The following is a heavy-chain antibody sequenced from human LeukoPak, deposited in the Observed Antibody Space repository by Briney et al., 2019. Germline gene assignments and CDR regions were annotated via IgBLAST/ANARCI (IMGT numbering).Heavy chain of an antibody. CDR2: IYYSGST. J-gene: IGHJ4*02. Sequence: SETLSLTCTVSGGSISSYYWSWIRQPAGKGLEWIGYIYYSGSTNYNPSLKSRVTISVDTSKNQFSLKLSSVTAADTAVYYCARVRGTRSYYFDYWGQGTLVTVSS. CDR1: GGSISSYY. D-gene: IGHD3-16*01. V-gene: IGHV4-59*01. CDR3: ARVRGTRSYYFDY.